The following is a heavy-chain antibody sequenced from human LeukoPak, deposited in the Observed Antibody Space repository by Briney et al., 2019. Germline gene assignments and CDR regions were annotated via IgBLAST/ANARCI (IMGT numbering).Heavy chain of an antibody. J-gene: IGHJ3*02. Sequence: PSETLSLTCTVSGGSISSSSYYWGWIRQPPGKGLEWIGYIYYSGSTNYNPSLKSRVTISVDTSKNQFSLKLSSVTAADTVVYYCARELGTTRAFDIWGQGTMVTVSS. CDR1: GGSISSSSYY. CDR3: ARELGTTRAFDI. D-gene: IGHD4-17*01. CDR2: IYYSGST. V-gene: IGHV4-61*01.